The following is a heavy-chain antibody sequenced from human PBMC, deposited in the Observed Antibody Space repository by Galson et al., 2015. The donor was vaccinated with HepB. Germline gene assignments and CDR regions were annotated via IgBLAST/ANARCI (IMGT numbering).Heavy chain of an antibody. CDR3: ARDFVSGSYSQYYYYYYYMDV. CDR2: ISFDGSNK. Sequence: SLRLSCAASGFTFSIYAMHWVRQAPGKGLEWVAVISFDGSNKYYADSVRGRFTISRDNSKNTLYLQMNSLRAEDTAVYYCARDFVSGSYSQYYYYYYYMDVWGKGTTVTVSS. CDR1: GFTFSIYA. V-gene: IGHV3-30-3*01. D-gene: IGHD1-26*01. J-gene: IGHJ6*03.